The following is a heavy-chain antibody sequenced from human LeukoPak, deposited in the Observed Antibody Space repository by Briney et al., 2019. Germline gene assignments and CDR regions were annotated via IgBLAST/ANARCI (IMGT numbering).Heavy chain of an antibody. Sequence: GGSLRLSCAASGFTFSSYAMHWVRQAPDKGLEWVAVISYDGSNKYYADSVKGRFTISRDNSKNTLYLQMNSLRAEDTAVYYCARDEGIFDYWGQGTLVTVSS. CDR2: ISYDGSNK. V-gene: IGHV3-30-3*01. CDR1: GFTFSSYA. CDR3: ARDEGIFDY. J-gene: IGHJ4*02.